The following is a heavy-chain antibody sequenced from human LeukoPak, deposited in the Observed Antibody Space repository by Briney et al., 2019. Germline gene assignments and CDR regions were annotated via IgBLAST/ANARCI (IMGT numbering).Heavy chain of an antibody. CDR1: GFTFSNFG. D-gene: IGHD2-15*01. CDR2: IRYDGSNK. CDR3: ARGYSYFDY. Sequence: GGTLRLSCAASGFTFSNFGMHWVRQAPGKGLEWVAFIRYDGSNKDYADSVKGRFTISRDNSKNTLYLQMNSLRPEDTAVYYCARGYSYFDYWGQGTLVTVSS. J-gene: IGHJ4*02. V-gene: IGHV3-30*02.